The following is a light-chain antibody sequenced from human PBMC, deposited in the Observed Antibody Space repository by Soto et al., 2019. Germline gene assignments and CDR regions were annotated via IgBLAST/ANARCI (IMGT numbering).Light chain of an antibody. V-gene: IGKV1-9*01. CDR3: QQHNSHPIT. CDR2: ASS. J-gene: IGKJ5*01. CDR1: QVIIIY. Sequence: IHLTHSPSSLSASVLYRVTITFLSIQVIIIYLTFYHQKPGKAPNLLIYASSTFQSCVPSRFIGSGSGTESTLTISSLQPEDFATYYRQQHNSHPITFGQGTRLEIK.